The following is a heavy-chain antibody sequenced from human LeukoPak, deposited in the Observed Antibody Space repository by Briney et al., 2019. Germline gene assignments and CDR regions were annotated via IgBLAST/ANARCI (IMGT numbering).Heavy chain of an antibody. J-gene: IGHJ4*02. V-gene: IGHV3-15*01. CDR1: GFTFNNAW. CDR2: IKSKTDGGTT. D-gene: IGHD3-22*01. CDR3: TTEYNLNYYDSSGYYY. Sequence: GGSLRLSCAASGFTFNNAWMSWVRQAPGKGLEWVGRIKSKTDGGTTDYAAPVKGRFTISRDDSKNTLYLQMNSLKTEDTAVYYCTTEYNLNYYDSSGYYYWGQGTLVTVSS.